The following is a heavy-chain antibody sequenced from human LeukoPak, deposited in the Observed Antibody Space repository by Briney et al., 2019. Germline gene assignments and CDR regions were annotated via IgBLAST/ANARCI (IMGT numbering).Heavy chain of an antibody. CDR3: AKDSVPYYYGSGSYPDY. Sequence: GGSLRLSCAVSGFTFNNYAMSWVRQAPGKGLEWVSGISGSGGSTYYVDSVKGRFTISRDNSKNTLYLQMNSLTAEDTAVYYCAKDSVPYYYGSGSYPDYWGQGTLVTVSS. CDR2: ISGSGGST. J-gene: IGHJ4*02. V-gene: IGHV3-23*01. CDR1: GFTFNNYA. D-gene: IGHD3-10*01.